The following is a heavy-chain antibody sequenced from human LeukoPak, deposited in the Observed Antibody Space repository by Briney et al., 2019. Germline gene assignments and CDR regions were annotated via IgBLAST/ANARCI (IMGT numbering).Heavy chain of an antibody. Sequence: PGGSLRLSCAASGYSFDDNALSWVRQAPGKGLEWVSTINWNAEYITYADSERGRFTISRDHAKNSVYLQMDSLRVEDTALYYCARDRMGATGNFDYWGQGTLVTVSS. CDR2: INWNAEYI. D-gene: IGHD1-26*01. CDR1: GYSFDDNA. J-gene: IGHJ4*02. V-gene: IGHV3-20*04. CDR3: ARDRMGATGNFDY.